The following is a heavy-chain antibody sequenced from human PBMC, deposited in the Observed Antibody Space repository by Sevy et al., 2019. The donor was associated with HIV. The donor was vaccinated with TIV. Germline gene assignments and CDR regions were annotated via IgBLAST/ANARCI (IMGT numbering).Heavy chain of an antibody. V-gene: IGHV3-74*01. CDR3: AIGSAGTAQH. D-gene: IGHD6-19*01. J-gene: IGHJ4*02. CDR2: INSDGRLS. Sequence: GGSLRLSCAASGFTSGSFYMHWVRQTPKKGLVWVSNINSDGRLSNYADSLKGRFIVSREKAKNTQHLQMTSLGAEDTAVYYCAIGSAGTAQHWGQGILVTVSS. CDR1: GFTSGSFY.